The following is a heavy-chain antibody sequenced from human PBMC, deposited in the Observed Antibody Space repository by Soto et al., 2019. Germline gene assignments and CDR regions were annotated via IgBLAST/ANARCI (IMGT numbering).Heavy chain of an antibody. J-gene: IGHJ6*02. CDR2: INPKSGGT. CDR1: RYGFTDDH. CDR3: ARGDSTDCSNGVCSFFYNHDMDV. V-gene: IGHV1-2*04. Sequence: SVKVYREAVRYGFTDDHIHWVRQAPGQGLEWLGRINPKSGGTSTAQKFQGWVTMTTDTSISTASMELTRLTSDDTAIYYCARGDSTDCSNGVCSFFYNHDMDVWGQGTTVTVPS. D-gene: IGHD2-8*01.